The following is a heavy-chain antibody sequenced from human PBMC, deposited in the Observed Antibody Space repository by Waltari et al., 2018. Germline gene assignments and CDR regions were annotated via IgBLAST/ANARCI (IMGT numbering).Heavy chain of an antibody. CDR2: LYSGGTT. Sequence: EVQLVESGGGLVRPGGSLRLSCAASGFTVSSKYMTWVRQAPGKGPEWVSVLYSGGTTYYAKSVEGRFTLSRDNSKNTLYLQMNSLRVEDTAVYYCAREKFPISGLDRGYFDHWGQGALVTVSS. CDR3: AREKFPISGLDRGYFDH. J-gene: IGHJ4*02. V-gene: IGHV3-66*01. CDR1: GFTVSSKY. D-gene: IGHD3-3*02.